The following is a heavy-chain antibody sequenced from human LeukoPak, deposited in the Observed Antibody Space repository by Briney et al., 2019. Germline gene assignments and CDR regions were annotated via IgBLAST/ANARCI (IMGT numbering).Heavy chain of an antibody. D-gene: IGHD3-22*01. CDR2: AAYTGST. CDR3: ARRLSYYYDSSGCPNWFDP. J-gene: IGHJ5*02. Sequence: SETLSLTCTVSGGSITSGEHYCSWIRQPPGKGLEWIGYAAYTGSTNYNPSLSSRVTMSVDTSKNQFSLKLSSVTAADTAVYYCARRLSYYYDSSGCPNWFDPWGQGTLVTVSS. V-gene: IGHV4-30-4*01. CDR1: GGSITSGEHY.